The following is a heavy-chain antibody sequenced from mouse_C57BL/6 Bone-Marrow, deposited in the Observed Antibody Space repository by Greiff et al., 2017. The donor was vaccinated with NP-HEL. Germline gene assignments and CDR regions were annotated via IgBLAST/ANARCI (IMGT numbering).Heavy chain of an antibody. CDR3: ARDLEGYYVAY. CDR2: ISDGGSYT. J-gene: IGHJ3*01. D-gene: IGHD2-3*01. Sequence: EVKLMESGGGLVKPGGSLKLSCAASGFTFSSYAMSWVRQTPEKRLEWVATISDGGSYTYYPDNVKGRFTISRDNAKNNLYLQMSHLKSEDTAMYYCARDLEGYYVAYWGQGTLVTVSA. CDR1: GFTFSSYA. V-gene: IGHV5-4*01.